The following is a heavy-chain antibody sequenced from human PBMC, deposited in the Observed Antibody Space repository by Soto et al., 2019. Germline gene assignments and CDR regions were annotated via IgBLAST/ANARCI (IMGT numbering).Heavy chain of an antibody. Sequence: QVQLQQWGAGLLKPSETLSLTCAVYGGSFSGYYWSWIRQPPGKGLEWIGEINHSGSTNYNPSLKSRVTISVDTSKNQFSLKLSSVPAADTAVYYCARGVVGATPFDYWGQGTLVTVSS. J-gene: IGHJ4*02. CDR1: GGSFSGYY. CDR2: INHSGST. D-gene: IGHD1-26*01. CDR3: ARGVVGATPFDY. V-gene: IGHV4-34*01.